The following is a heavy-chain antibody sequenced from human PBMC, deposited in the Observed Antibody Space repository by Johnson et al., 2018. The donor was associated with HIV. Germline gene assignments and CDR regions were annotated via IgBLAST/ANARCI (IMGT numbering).Heavy chain of an antibody. CDR2: TSFDESGK. J-gene: IGHJ3*01. CDR3: ARDGAIAGAATEALDL. D-gene: IGHD1-26*01. Sequence: QVQLVESGGGVVQPGRSLRLARVASGFTFNRYGLHWVRQAPGKGLEWVATTSFDESGKHYTESVKGRFTLSRDNSKNALYLQLNSLRPEDTAVYYCARDGAIAGAATEALDLWGQGTMVIVSS. V-gene: IGHV3-30-3*01. CDR1: GFTFNRYG.